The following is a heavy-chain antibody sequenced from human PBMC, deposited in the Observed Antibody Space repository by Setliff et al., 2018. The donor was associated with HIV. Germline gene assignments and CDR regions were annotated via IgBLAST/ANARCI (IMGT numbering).Heavy chain of an antibody. CDR3: ARGFRAAEHPYYFDY. Sequence: PGGSLRLSCKASGYTFTSYGISWVRQAPGQGLEWMGWISAYNGNTNYAQKLQGRVTMTTDTSTSTAYMELRSLRSDDTAVYYCARGFRAAEHPYYFDYWGQGTLVTVSS. V-gene: IGHV1-18*01. J-gene: IGHJ4*02. D-gene: IGHD6-25*01. CDR1: GYTFTSYG. CDR2: ISAYNGNT.